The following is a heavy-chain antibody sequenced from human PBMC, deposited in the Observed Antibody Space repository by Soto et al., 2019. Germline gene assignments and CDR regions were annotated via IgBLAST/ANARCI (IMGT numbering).Heavy chain of an antibody. Sequence: SETLSLTCTVSGGSISSSSYYWGWIRQPPGKGLEWIGSIYYSGSTYYNPSLKSRVTISVDTSKNQFSLKLSSVTAADTAVYYCARVRSNYGYNIHWFDPWGQGTLVTVSS. CDR2: IYYSGST. V-gene: IGHV4-39*01. D-gene: IGHD4-4*01. CDR3: ARVRSNYGYNIHWFDP. CDR1: GGSISSSSYY. J-gene: IGHJ5*02.